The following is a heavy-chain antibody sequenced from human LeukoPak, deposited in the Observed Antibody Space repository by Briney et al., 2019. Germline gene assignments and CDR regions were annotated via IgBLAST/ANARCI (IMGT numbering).Heavy chain of an antibody. CDR1: GYTFTGYA. CDR3: ASDYYGSGSYPHWFDP. Sequence: ASVKVSCKASGYTFTGYAMNWVRQAPGQGLEWMGWINTNTGNPTYAQGFIGRFVFSLDTSVSTAYLQISSLKAEDTAVYYCASDYYGSGSYPHWFDPWGQGTLVIVSS. V-gene: IGHV7-4-1*02. D-gene: IGHD3-10*01. J-gene: IGHJ5*02. CDR2: INTNTGNP.